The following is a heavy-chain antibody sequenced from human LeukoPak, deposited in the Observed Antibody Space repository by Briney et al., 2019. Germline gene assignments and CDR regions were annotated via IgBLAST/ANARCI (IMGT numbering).Heavy chain of an antibody. V-gene: IGHV1-18*01. CDR1: GYTFTSYG. CDR2: ISAYNGNT. Sequence: ASVKVSCKASGYTFTSYGMSWVRQAPGQGLEWMGWISAYNGNTNYAQKLQGRVTMTTDTSTSTAYMELSSLRSDDTAVYYCARNAHGSGSYYFPLGRRNDAFDIWRQGTMVTVSS. J-gene: IGHJ3*02. CDR3: ARNAHGSGSYYFPLGRRNDAFDI. D-gene: IGHD3-10*01.